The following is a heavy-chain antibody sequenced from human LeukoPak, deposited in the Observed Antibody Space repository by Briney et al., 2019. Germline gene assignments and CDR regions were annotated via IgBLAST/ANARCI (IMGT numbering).Heavy chain of an antibody. D-gene: IGHD4-17*01. Sequence: GGSLRLSCAASGFTFSSYGMHWVRQAPGKGLEWVAVISYDGSNKYYADSVKGRFTISRDNSKNTLYLQMNSLGAEDTAVYYCAKDKGGAFDLWGRGTLVTVSS. CDR3: AKDKGGAFDL. CDR2: ISYDGSNK. J-gene: IGHJ2*01. CDR1: GFTFSSYG. V-gene: IGHV3-30*18.